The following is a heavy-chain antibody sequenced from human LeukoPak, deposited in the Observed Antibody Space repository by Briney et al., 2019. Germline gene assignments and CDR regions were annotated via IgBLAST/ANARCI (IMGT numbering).Heavy chain of an antibody. CDR2: ISYDGSNK. CDR1: GFTFSSYG. V-gene: IGHV3-30*18. CDR3: AKDFCSGGSCDRYYYYYMDV. J-gene: IGHJ6*03. Sequence: GGSLRLSCAASGFTFSSYGMHWVCQAPGKGLEWVAVISYDGSNKYYADSVKGRFTISRDNSKNTLYLQMNSLGAEDTAVYYCAKDFCSGGSCDRYYYYYMDVWGKGTTVTVSS. D-gene: IGHD2-15*01.